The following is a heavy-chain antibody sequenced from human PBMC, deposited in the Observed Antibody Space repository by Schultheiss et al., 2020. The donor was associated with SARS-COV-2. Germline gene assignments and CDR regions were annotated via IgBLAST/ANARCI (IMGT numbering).Heavy chain of an antibody. CDR3: ARGPARGAYYYYYYMDV. J-gene: IGHJ6*03. D-gene: IGHD3-10*01. CDR1: GGSISSSSYY. CDR2: IDHIGGT. V-gene: IGHV4-39*07. Sequence: GSLRLSCTVSGGSISSSSYYWGWIRQPAGKGLEWVGEIDHIGGTDYNPSLKSRVTISVDTSKNQFSLKLSSVTAADTAVYYCARGPARGAYYYYYYMDVWGKGTTVTVSS.